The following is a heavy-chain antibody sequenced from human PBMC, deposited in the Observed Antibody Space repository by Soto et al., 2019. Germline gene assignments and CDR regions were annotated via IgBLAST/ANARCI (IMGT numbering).Heavy chain of an antibody. D-gene: IGHD2-2*01. CDR2: INAGNGNT. CDR1: GYTFTSYA. V-gene: IGHV1-3*01. J-gene: IGHJ5*02. CDR3: AREGGDCSSTSCYYRHNWFDP. Sequence: ASVKVSCKASGYTFTSYAMHWVRQAPGQRLEWMGWINAGNGNTKYSQKFQGRVTITRDTSASTAYMELSSLGSEDTAVYYCAREGGDCSSTSCYYRHNWFDPWGQGTLVTVSS.